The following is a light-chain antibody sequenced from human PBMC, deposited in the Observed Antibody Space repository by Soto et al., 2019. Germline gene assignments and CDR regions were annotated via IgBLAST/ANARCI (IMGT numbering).Light chain of an antibody. Sequence: DIQMTQSPSSLSASVGDRFTVTCRASQDIRNHLAWFQQKPGKAPKSLIYAASGLQSGVPSKFSGSGSGTDFTLTISSLQPEDFATYYCQQYTNTNNPWMFGQGTKVDIK. CDR3: QQYTNTNNPWM. CDR1: QDIRNH. J-gene: IGKJ1*01. V-gene: IGKV1-16*02. CDR2: AAS.